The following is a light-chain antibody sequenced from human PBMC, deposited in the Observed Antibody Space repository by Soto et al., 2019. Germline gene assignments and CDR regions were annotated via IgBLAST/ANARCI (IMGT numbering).Light chain of an antibody. CDR2: AAS. CDR1: QSINNRY. J-gene: IGKJ3*01. V-gene: IGKV3-20*01. CDR3: QQFGSSPGFT. Sequence: EIVLTQSPGTLSLSPGERATLSCRASQSINNRYLGWYQQKPGQAPRLLIYAASSRATGIPDRFSGSGSGTYFTLTISRLEPEDFAVYYCQQFGSSPGFTFGPGTKVDIK.